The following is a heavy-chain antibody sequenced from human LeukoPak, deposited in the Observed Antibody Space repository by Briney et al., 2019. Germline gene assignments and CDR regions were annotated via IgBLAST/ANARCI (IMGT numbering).Heavy chain of an antibody. J-gene: IGHJ3*02. CDR3: ARARGATIFQSAFDI. D-gene: IGHD5-24*01. CDR2: IYYSGST. V-gene: IGHV4-59*01. Sequence: SETLSLTCTVSGGSISSYYWSWIRQPPGKGLEWIGYIYYSGSTNYNPSLESRVTISVDTSKNQFSLKLTSVTAADTAVYYCARARGATIFQSAFDIWGQGTMVTVSS. CDR1: GGSISSYY.